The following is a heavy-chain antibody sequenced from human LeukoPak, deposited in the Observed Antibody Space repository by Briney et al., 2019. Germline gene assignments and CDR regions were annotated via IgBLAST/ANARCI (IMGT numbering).Heavy chain of an antibody. Sequence: PGGSLRLSCAASGFTLSDYYMSRIRQAPGKGLGWVSYSSSSGSTIYYADSVKGRFAISRDNAKNSLYLQMNSLRAEDTAVYYCARRRDFIDYWGQGTLVTVSS. J-gene: IGHJ4*02. CDR3: ARRRDFIDY. CDR2: SSSSGSTI. D-gene: IGHD3/OR15-3a*01. V-gene: IGHV3-11*01. CDR1: GFTLSDYY.